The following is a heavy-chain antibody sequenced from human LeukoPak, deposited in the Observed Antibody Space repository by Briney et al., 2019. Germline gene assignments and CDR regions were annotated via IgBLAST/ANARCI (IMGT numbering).Heavy chain of an antibody. V-gene: IGHV3-48*02. CDR2: ISGSSGTI. D-gene: IGHD2-15*01. Sequence: PGGSLRLSCAASGFTFDSYAMSWVRQAPGKGLEWVSYISGSSGTIYYADSVKGRFTISRDNAKNSLYLQMNSLRDEDTAVYYCASDQLGYCSGGSCSSSYYGMDVWGQGTTVTVSS. J-gene: IGHJ6*02. CDR1: GFTFDSYA. CDR3: ASDQLGYCSGGSCSSSYYGMDV.